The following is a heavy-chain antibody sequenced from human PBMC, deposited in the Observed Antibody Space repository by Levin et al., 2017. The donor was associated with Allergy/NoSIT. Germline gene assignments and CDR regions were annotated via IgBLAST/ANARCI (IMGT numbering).Heavy chain of an antibody. CDR2: IYHSGTT. CDR3: ARDRVIEGKTNYYCAMGV. Sequence: KASETLSLTCTVSGVSISDYFWSWVRESPGKGLEWIGHIYHSGTTNYNPSLRSRVTMSLDTSNNQFPPRLRSVTAADTAIYYCARDRVIEGKTNYYCAMGVWGHGTTVSVSS. V-gene: IGHV4-59*01. D-gene: IGHD2-21*01. CDR1: GVSISDYF. J-gene: IGHJ6*02.